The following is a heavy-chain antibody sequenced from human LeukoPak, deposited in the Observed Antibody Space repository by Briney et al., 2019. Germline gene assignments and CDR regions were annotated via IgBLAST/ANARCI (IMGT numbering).Heavy chain of an antibody. J-gene: IGHJ4*02. V-gene: IGHV3-23*01. CDR2: ISGSGGST. D-gene: IGHD2-21*02. Sequence: PGGSLRLSCAASGFTFSSYAMTWVRQAPRKGLEWVPTISGSGGSTFYADSVKGRFTISRDRSKNTLYLQMNSLRVEDTAVYYCAKGCGATCYSDFDSWGQGILVTVSS. CDR1: GFTFSSYA. CDR3: AKGCGATCYSDFDS.